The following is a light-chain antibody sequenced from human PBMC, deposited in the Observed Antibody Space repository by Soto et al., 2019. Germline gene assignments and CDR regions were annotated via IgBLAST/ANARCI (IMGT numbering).Light chain of an antibody. V-gene: IGLV2-14*03. CDR1: SSDVGGYNY. CDR2: EVS. Sequence: QSLLPQPAAVSGSPGQSITISCTGTSSDVGGYNYVSWYQQHPGKGAKIMIYEVSNRPSGVSNRLSGSKSGNTATVTNSGLQAQDEADYYCSSYTSTPTTVFGTGTKVTVL. J-gene: IGLJ1*01. CDR3: SSYTSTPTTV.